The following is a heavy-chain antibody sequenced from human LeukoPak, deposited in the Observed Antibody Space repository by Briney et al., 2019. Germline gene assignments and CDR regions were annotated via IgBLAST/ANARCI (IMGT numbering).Heavy chain of an antibody. Sequence: ASMKVSCKASGYTFTVYNIHWVRQAPGQGLEWMGRINPNSGDTTYAQKSQGRVTMTRDTSINTAYVEVSGLRSDDTAVYYCARDHLAAAGSGGWGQGTLVTVFS. CDR1: GYTFTVYN. D-gene: IGHD6-13*01. CDR2: INPNSGDT. J-gene: IGHJ1*01. CDR3: ARDHLAAAGSGG. V-gene: IGHV1-2*06.